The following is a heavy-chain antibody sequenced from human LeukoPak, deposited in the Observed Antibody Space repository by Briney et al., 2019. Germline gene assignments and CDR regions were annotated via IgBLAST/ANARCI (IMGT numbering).Heavy chain of an antibody. D-gene: IGHD3-22*01. CDR2: INPSGGST. Sequence: ASVKVSCKASGYTFPIYYKHWVRQAPGQGLEWMGIINPSGGSTSYAQKFQGRVTMTRDTSTSTVYMELSSLRSEDTAVYYCARGGYYYDSSGYSDYWGQGTLVTVSS. V-gene: IGHV1-46*01. J-gene: IGHJ4*02. CDR3: ARGGYYYDSSGYSDY. CDR1: GYTFPIYY.